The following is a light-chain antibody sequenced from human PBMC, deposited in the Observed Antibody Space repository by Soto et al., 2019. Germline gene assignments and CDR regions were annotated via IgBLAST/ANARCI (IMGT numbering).Light chain of an antibody. J-gene: IGKJ1*01. V-gene: IGKV1-5*03. Sequence: DIQMTQSPSTLSASLGDRVTITCRASQTISGWLAWYQQKPGKAPKLLIYKASTLKSGVPSRFSGSGSGTEFTLTISSLQPDDFATYYCQHYNSYSEAFGQGTKVDIK. CDR3: QHYNSYSEA. CDR2: KAS. CDR1: QTISGW.